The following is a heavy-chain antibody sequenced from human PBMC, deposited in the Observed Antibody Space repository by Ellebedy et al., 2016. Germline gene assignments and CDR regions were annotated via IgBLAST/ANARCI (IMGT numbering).Heavy chain of an antibody. Sequence: GSLRLSCAVSGDSVSNGFWWPWVRQPPGKGLEWIGEINHSWVGNYNPSLKSRVTSSVDKSKNQFSLNLSSVTAADTAVYYCAASSGWWRVDVWGKGTTVTVSS. CDR1: GDSVSNGFW. CDR3: AASSGWWRVDV. D-gene: IGHD6-19*01. J-gene: IGHJ6*04. V-gene: IGHV4-4*02. CDR2: INHSWVG.